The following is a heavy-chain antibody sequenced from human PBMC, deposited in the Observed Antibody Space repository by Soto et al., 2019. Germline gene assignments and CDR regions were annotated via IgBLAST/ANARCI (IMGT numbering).Heavy chain of an antibody. D-gene: IGHD3-22*01. J-gene: IGHJ1*01. V-gene: IGHV6-1*01. Sequence: PSQTLSLTCAISGDSVSSNSAAWNWIRQSPSRGLEWLGRTYYRSKWYNDYAVSVKSRITINPDTSKNQFSLQLNSVTPGDTAVYYCAITMIVVVITGYYFQHWGQGTLVTVSS. CDR3: AITMIVVVITGYYFQH. CDR2: TYYRSKWYN. CDR1: GDSVSSNSAA.